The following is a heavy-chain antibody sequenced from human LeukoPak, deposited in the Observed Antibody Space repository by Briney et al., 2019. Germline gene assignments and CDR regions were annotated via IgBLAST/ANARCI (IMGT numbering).Heavy chain of an antibody. CDR2: IYPGDSDT. D-gene: IGHD6-6*01. CDR1: GYSFTSYW. V-gene: IGHV5-51*01. J-gene: IGHJ4*02. CDR3: ARQGPPYSTSPNYFDY. Sequence: GESLKISCKGSGYSFTSYWIGWVRQMPGKGLEWMGIIYPGDSDTRYSPPFQGQVTISADKSISTAYLQWSSLKASDTAMYYCARQGPPYSTSPNYFDYWGQGTLVTVSS.